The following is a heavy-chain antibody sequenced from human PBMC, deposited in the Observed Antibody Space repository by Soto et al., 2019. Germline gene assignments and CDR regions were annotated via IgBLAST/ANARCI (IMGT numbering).Heavy chain of an antibody. Sequence: GGSLRLSCAASGFTFSSYWMHWVRQAPGKGLVWVSRINSDGSSTSYADSVKGRFTISRDNAKNTLYLQMNSLRAEDTAVYYCARDLRFLEWLLQQDNWFDPWGQGTLVTISS. CDR2: INSDGSST. J-gene: IGHJ5*02. V-gene: IGHV3-74*01. CDR1: GFTFSSYW. D-gene: IGHD3-3*01. CDR3: ARDLRFLEWLLQQDNWFDP.